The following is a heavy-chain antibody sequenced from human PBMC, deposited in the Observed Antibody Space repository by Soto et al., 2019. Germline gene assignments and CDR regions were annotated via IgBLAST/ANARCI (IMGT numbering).Heavy chain of an antibody. Sequence: PGGSLRLSCAASGFTFSSYEMNWVRQAPGKGLEWVSYISSSGSTIYYADSVKGRFTISRDNAKNSLYLQMNSLRAEDTAVYYCARSQDRESGYYLGRYFDYWGQGTLVTVSS. J-gene: IGHJ4*02. CDR3: ARSQDRESGYYLGRYFDY. CDR1: GFTFSSYE. V-gene: IGHV3-48*03. CDR2: ISSSGSTI. D-gene: IGHD3-3*01.